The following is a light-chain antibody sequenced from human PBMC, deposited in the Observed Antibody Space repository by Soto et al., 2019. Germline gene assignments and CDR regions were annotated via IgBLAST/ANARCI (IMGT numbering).Light chain of an antibody. CDR2: EVS. CDR3: PSYAGGTTV. CDR1: SSDVGGYNY. J-gene: IGLJ2*01. V-gene: IGLV2-8*01. Sequence: QSALTQPPSASGSPGQSVTISCIGTSSDVGGYNYVSWYQQHPGKAPKLMIYEVSKRPSGVPDRFSGSKSGNTASLTVSGLQSEDGADYYCPSYAGGTTVFGGGTQLTVL.